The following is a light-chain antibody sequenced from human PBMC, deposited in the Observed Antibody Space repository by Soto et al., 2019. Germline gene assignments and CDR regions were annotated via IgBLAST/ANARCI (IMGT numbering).Light chain of an antibody. J-gene: IGKJ4*01. V-gene: IGKV3-11*01. CDR1: QSVSSF. CDR2: DAS. CDR3: QQRTNWPPSRA. Sequence: EIVLTQSPATLSLSPGERATLSCRASQSVSSFLAWYQQKPGQARRLPIYDASHRATGIPARFSGSGSGTDVTLTISSLKPDDIAVYYGQQRTNWPPSRAFGGGNKVEIK.